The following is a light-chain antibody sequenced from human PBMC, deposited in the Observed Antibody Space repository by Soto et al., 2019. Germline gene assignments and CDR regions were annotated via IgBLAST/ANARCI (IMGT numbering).Light chain of an antibody. J-gene: IGKJ4*01. CDR3: QKYNSAPLT. V-gene: IGKV1-27*01. CDR1: QGIAPY. CDR2: ATS. Sequence: DVQMTQSPSSLSAFVGDRVTITCRASQGIAPYLAWFQQKPGKVPKLLIYATSTLQSGVTSRFSGSGSGTDFPLTINSLQPEDVGTYYCQKYNSAPLTFGGGTKVEIK.